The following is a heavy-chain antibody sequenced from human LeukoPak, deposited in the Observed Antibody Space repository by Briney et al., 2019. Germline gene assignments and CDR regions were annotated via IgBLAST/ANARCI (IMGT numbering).Heavy chain of an antibody. CDR3: ARVVAGTGYFQH. CDR1: GGSISSYY. J-gene: IGHJ1*01. CDR2: IYYSGST. Sequence: PSVTLTLICTVSGGSISSYYWSWLRHPTGKGLGWSGYIYYSGSTNYNPSLKSRVTISVDTSKNQFSLKLSSVTAEDTAVDYCARVVAGTGYFQHWGQGTLVTVSS. V-gene: IGHV4-59*07. D-gene: IGHD6-19*01.